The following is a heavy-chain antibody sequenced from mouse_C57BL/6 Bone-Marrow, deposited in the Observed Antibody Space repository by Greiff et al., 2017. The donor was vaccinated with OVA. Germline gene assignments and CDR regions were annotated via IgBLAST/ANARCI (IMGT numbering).Heavy chain of an antibody. Sequence: QVHVKQPGAELVKPGASVKMSCKASGYTFTSYWITWVKQRPGQGLEWIGDIYPGSGSTNYNEKFKSKATLTVDTSSSTAYMQLSSLTSEESAVYYCARWYYGSSSHYAMDYWGQGTSVTVSS. J-gene: IGHJ4*01. D-gene: IGHD1-1*01. CDR1: GYTFTSYW. CDR2: IYPGSGST. V-gene: IGHV1-55*01. CDR3: ARWYYGSSSHYAMDY.